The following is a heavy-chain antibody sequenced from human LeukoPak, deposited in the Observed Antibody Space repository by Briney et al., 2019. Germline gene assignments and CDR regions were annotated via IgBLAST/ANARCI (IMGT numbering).Heavy chain of an antibody. V-gene: IGHV3-23*01. Sequence: GGSLRLSCAGSGFIFSNYVMNWVRQAPGKGLEWVSSISGRGVSTNYADFVKGRFTISRDNSKSTQYLQMNSLIAEDTAVYYCAREGYSYGYPPSSFIDYWGQGTLVTVSS. CDR1: GFIFSNYV. CDR2: ISGRGVST. CDR3: AREGYSYGYPPSSFIDY. D-gene: IGHD5-18*01. J-gene: IGHJ4*02.